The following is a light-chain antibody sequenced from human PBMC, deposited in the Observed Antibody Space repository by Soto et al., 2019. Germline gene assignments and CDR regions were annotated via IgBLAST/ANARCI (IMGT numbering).Light chain of an antibody. V-gene: IGLV2-8*01. CDR1: SSDVGGYNY. CDR2: EVI. Sequence: QSVLTQPPSASGSPGQSVTISCAGTSSDVGGYNYVSWYQQHPGKAPKLMIYEVIKRPSGVPDRFSGSKSGNTASLTVSGLQAEDEADYYCSSYAGSNILVFGGGTKLTVL. J-gene: IGLJ2*01. CDR3: SSYAGSNILV.